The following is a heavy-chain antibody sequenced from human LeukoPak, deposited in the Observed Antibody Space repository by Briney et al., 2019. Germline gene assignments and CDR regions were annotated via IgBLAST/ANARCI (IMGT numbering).Heavy chain of an antibody. V-gene: IGHV1-24*01. D-gene: IGHD6-13*01. CDR1: GYTLTELS. Sequence: ASVKVSCKVSGYTLTELSMHWVRQAPGKGLEWMGGFDPEDGDTIYAQKFQGRVTMTEDTSTDTAYMELSSLRSEDTAVYYCATDSLYSSSWYKAFDIWGQGTMVTVSS. CDR2: FDPEDGDT. J-gene: IGHJ3*02. CDR3: ATDSLYSSSWYKAFDI.